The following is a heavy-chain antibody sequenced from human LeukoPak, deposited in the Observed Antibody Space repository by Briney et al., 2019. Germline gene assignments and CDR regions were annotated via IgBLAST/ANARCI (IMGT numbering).Heavy chain of an antibody. V-gene: IGHV3-23*01. CDR2: ISGSGGST. CDR1: GFTVSSNY. CDR3: AKANPLLGSAFDI. Sequence: GGSLRLSCAASGFTVSSNYMSWVRQAPGKGLEWVSAISGSGGSTYYADSVKGRFTISRDNSKNTLYLQMNSLRAEDTAVYYCAKANPLLGSAFDIWGQGTMVTVSS. J-gene: IGHJ3*02. D-gene: IGHD2-8*02.